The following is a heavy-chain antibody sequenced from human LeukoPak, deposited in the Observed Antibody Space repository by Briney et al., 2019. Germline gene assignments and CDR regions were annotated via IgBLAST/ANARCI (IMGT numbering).Heavy chain of an antibody. CDR3: ARRPVGATIGFDY. CDR2: INHSGST. V-gene: IGHV4-34*01. CDR1: GGSFSGYY. Sequence: SETLSLTCAVYGGSFSGYYWSWIRQPPGKGLEWIGEINHSGSTNYNPSLKSRVTISVDTSKNQFSLKLSSVTAADTAVYYCARRPVGATIGFDYWGQGTLVTVSS. D-gene: IGHD1-26*01. J-gene: IGHJ4*02.